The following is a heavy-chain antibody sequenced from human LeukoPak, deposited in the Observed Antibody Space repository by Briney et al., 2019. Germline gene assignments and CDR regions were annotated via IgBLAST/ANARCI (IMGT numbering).Heavy chain of an antibody. V-gene: IGHV3-53*01. D-gene: IGHD6-19*01. Sequence: GGSLRLSCAASGFTVSFNYMSWVRQAPGKGLEWISVIYSGGSTYYADSVKGRFTISRDNSKNTLYLQMNSLRAEDTAIYYCARAQWRTYSYYYMDVWGKGTTVTVSS. CDR3: ARAQWRTYSYYYMDV. CDR2: IYSGGST. J-gene: IGHJ6*03. CDR1: GFTVSFNY.